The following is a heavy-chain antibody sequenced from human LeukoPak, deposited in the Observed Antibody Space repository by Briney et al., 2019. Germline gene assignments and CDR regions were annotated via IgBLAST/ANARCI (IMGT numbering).Heavy chain of an antibody. CDR3: ARSPTSWYFDY. J-gene: IGHJ4*02. V-gene: IGHV3-30*02. CDR2: IRYHGSDK. CDR1: GFTFSSYS. Sequence: GGSLRLSCAASGFTFSSYSMNWVRQAPGKGLEWVAFIRYHGSDKYYADSVKGRFTVSRDNSKNTLYLQMNGLRPEDTSVYFCARSPTSWYFDYWGQGTLVTVSS. D-gene: IGHD2-2*01.